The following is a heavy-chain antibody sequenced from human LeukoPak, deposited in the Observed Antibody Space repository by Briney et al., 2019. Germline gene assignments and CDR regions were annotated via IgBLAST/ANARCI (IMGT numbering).Heavy chain of an antibody. Sequence: GASVKVSCKASGYTFTGYYMHWVRQAPGQGLEWMGWINPNSGGTNYAQKFQGRVTMTRDTSISTAYMELSRLRSDDTAVYYCARVGYSGYGYHRSLFPRYDAFDIWGQGTMVTVSS. J-gene: IGHJ3*02. CDR3: ARVGYSGYGYHRSLFPRYDAFDI. D-gene: IGHD5-12*01. CDR1: GYTFTGYY. CDR2: INPNSGGT. V-gene: IGHV1-2*02.